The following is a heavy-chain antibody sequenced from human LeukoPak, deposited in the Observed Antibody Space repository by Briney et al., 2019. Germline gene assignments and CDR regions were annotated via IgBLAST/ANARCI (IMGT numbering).Heavy chain of an antibody. V-gene: IGHV3-21*01. D-gene: IGHD3-9*01. CDR1: GFTFRSFG. CDR3: ARDRSYYDILTGYYKYYFDY. CDR2: ISSSSSAI. Sequence: PGGSLRLSCAASGFTFRSFGMNWVRQAPGKGLEWLSAISSSSSAIYYADSVKGRFTISRDNAKNSLYLQMNSLRAEDTAVYSCARDRSYYDILTGYYKYYFDYWGQGTLVTVSS. J-gene: IGHJ4*02.